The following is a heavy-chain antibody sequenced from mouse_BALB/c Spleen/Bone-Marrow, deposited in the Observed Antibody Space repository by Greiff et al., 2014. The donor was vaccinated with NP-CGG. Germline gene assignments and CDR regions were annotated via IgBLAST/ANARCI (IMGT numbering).Heavy chain of an antibody. Sequence: VKLQESGAELARPGASVKLSCKASGYTFTSYWMQRVKQRPGQGLEWIVAIYPGDGDTRYTQKFKGKATLTADKSSSTAYMQLSSLASEDSAVYYCASQGDYGSFDYWGQGTTLTVSS. CDR3: ASQGDYGSFDY. CDR2: IYPGDGDT. CDR1: GYTFTSYW. V-gene: IGHV1-87*01. J-gene: IGHJ2*01. D-gene: IGHD1-1*02.